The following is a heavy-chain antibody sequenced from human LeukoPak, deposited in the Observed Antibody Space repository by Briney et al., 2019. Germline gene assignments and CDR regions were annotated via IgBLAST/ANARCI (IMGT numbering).Heavy chain of an antibody. CDR3: TRVRREGRVVAVSGGY. J-gene: IGHJ4*02. D-gene: IGHD2-15*01. V-gene: IGHV1-3*01. Sequence: ASVKVSCTASDSSFIIDTIHWMRQAPGQRLEWMGWISAGNNNTKYSGKFQGRVAITRDTSATIVYMELSSLTSEDTAVYYCTRVRREGRVVAVSGGYWGQGTRVIVSS. CDR1: DSSFIIDT. CDR2: ISAGNNNT.